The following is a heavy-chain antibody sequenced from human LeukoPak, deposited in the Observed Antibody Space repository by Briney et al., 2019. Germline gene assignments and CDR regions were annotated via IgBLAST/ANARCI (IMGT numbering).Heavy chain of an antibody. CDR3: AKDQVWIVVGSFDY. CDR2: ISGSGGST. J-gene: IGHJ4*02. Sequence: TGGSLRLSCAASGFTFSTYVIHWVRQAPGKGPEWVSGISGSGGSTYYADSVKGRFTISRDNSKNTLYLQMTSLRAEDTAVYYCAKDQVWIVVGSFDYWGQGTLVTVSS. D-gene: IGHD3-22*01. CDR1: GFTFSTYV. V-gene: IGHV3-23*01.